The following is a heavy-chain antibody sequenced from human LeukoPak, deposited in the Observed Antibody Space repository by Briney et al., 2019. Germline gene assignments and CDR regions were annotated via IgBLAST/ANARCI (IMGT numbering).Heavy chain of an antibody. CDR3: TTDSIAAAGLDY. D-gene: IGHD6-13*01. CDR1: GFTFSNAW. V-gene: IGHV3-15*01. Sequence: GGSLRLSCAASGFTFSNAWMSWVRQAPGKGLEWVGRIKSKTDGGTTDYAAPVKGRFTISRDDSKNTLYLQMNSLKTEDTAVYYCTTDSIAAAGLDYWGQGTLVTVSS. J-gene: IGHJ4*02. CDR2: IKSKTDGGTT.